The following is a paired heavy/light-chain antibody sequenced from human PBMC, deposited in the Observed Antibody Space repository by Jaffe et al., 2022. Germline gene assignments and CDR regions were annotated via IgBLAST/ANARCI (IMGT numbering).Light chain of an antibody. J-gene: IGKJ4*01. CDR1: QSVLHSSNNMNY. V-gene: IGKV4-1*01. CDR2: SAS. CDR3: QQYYTSPPLT. Sequence: DIVMTQSPDSLAVSLGERATINCKSSQSVLHSSNNMNYLAWYQQKPGQPPKLLIYSASIRESGVPDRFSGSGSGTDFTLTISSLQAEDVAVYYCQQYYTSPPLTFGGGTKVEI.
Heavy chain of an antibody. CDR1: GGSINNAAYF. D-gene: IGHD3-10*01. Sequence: QLLLQESGPGLVKPSETLSLTCTVSGGSINNAAYFWGWIRQPPGKGPEWIASIYYSGSTYYNPSLKSRVTISVDTPKNQFSLKLRSVTAADTAMYYCGREKYGDRWGQGTLVTVSS. CDR3: GREKYGDR. V-gene: IGHV4-39*02. J-gene: IGHJ5*02. CDR2: IYYSGST.